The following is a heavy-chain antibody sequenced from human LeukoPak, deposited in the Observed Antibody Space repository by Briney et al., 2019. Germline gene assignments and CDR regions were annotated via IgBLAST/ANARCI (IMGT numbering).Heavy chain of an antibody. CDR1: GFTFSHYW. CDR3: ARDPATEYYFDY. J-gene: IGHJ4*02. CDR2: INSDGSST. Sequence: GGSLRLSCAASGFTFSHYWMHWVRQAPGKGLVWVSRINSDGSSTTYADSVKGRFTISRDNAKNTLYLQMNSLRAEDTAVYYCARDPATEYYFDYWGQETLVTVSS. D-gene: IGHD2-2*01. V-gene: IGHV3-74*03.